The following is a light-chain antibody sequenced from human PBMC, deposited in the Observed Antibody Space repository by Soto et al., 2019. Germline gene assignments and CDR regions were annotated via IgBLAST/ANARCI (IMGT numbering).Light chain of an antibody. CDR2: DVS. J-gene: IGKJ1*01. CDR1: QTVRSTD. CDR3: QHYGSSRT. Sequence: EIVLTQSPGTLSLSPGERATLSCRASQTVRSTDLAWYQQKPGQAPRLLIYDVSSRASGIPDRFSGSGSGSGFALTISRLEPEDFAVYYCQHYGSSRTFGQGTKVEIK. V-gene: IGKV3-20*01.